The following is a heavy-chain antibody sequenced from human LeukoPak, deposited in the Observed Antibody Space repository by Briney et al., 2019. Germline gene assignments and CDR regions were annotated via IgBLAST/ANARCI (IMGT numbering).Heavy chain of an antibody. V-gene: IGHV3-7*01. J-gene: IGHJ4*02. Sequence: GGSLRLSCAASAFTFSTYWMSWVRQAPGKGLEWVANIKEDGSEINYVDSVKGRFTISRDNAKNSLYLQMNSLRVEDTAVYYCARDRGYSTFDYWGQGTLVTVSS. CDR3: ARDRGYSTFDY. CDR1: AFTFSTYW. D-gene: IGHD4-23*01. CDR2: IKEDGSEI.